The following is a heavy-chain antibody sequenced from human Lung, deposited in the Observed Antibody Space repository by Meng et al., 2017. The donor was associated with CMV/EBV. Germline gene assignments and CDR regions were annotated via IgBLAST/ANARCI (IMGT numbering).Heavy chain of an antibody. Sequence: GESXKISCAASGFTLSSYWMHWVRQVPGKGLVWVARINSDGSGTRYADSVKGRFTISRDNTMSTLSLQMNNLRAEDAAVYYCVRSIIVVKPATSYYCDYWXKGTXVTVSS. J-gene: IGHJ4*02. V-gene: IGHV3-74*01. D-gene: IGHD2-15*01. CDR3: VRSIIVVKPATSYYCDY. CDR2: INSDGSGT. CDR1: GFTLSSYW.